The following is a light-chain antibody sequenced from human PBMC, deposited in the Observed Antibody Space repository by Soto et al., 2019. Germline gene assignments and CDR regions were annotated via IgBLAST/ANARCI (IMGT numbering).Light chain of an antibody. CDR2: VNSDGSH. J-gene: IGLJ2*01. Sequence: QPVLTQSPSSSASLGASVKLTCTLSSGHSSYAIAWHHQQPEKGPRYLMKVNSDGSHSRGGGIPDRFSGASSGAERYLTISSLQSEDEGEYYCQTWGTGIVVFGGGTKLTVL. CDR1: SGHSSYA. V-gene: IGLV4-69*01. CDR3: QTWGTGIVV.